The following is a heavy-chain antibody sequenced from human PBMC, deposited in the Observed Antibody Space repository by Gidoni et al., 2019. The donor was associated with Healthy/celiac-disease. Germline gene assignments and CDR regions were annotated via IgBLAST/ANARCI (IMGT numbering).Heavy chain of an antibody. D-gene: IGHD2-2*01. CDR2: INHSGST. J-gene: IGHJ6*02. CDR3: ARAPVVPAANLGNYYYGMDV. V-gene: IGHV4-34*01. Sequence: QVQLQQWGAGLLKPSETLSLTCAVYGGSFSGYYWSWIRQPPGKGLEWIGEINHSGSTNYNPPLKSRVTISVDTSKNQFSLKLSSVTAADTAVYYCARAPVVPAANLGNYYYGMDVWGQGTTVTVSS. CDR1: GGSFSGYY.